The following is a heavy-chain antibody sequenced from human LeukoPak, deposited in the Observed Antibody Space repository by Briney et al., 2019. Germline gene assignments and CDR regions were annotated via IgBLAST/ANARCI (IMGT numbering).Heavy chain of an antibody. CDR1: GDSVSSGY. CDR2: IYDNGVT. Sequence: PSETLSLSCNVSGDSVSSGYWTWIRQSPAKGLEWIGFIYDNGVTDYNPSLKSRLIISLDTSKNQFSLNLRSVSAADSAIYYCAGRGHRYSRDWGQGSLVTVSS. V-gene: IGHV4-4*09. CDR3: AGRGHRYSRD. J-gene: IGHJ1*01. D-gene: IGHD2-15*01.